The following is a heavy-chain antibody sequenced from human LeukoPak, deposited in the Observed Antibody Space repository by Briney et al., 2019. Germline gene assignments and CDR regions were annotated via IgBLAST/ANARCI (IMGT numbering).Heavy chain of an antibody. V-gene: IGHV1-2*02. Sequence: ASVKVSCKASGYTFTGYYMHWVRQAPGQGLEWMGWINPNSGGTNYAQKFQGRVTMTRDTSISTAYMELSRLRSDDTAVYCCARDFVYYYDSSGYLIDYWGQGTLVTVSS. CDR2: INPNSGGT. CDR1: GYTFTGYY. CDR3: ARDFVYYYDSSGYLIDY. D-gene: IGHD3-22*01. J-gene: IGHJ4*02.